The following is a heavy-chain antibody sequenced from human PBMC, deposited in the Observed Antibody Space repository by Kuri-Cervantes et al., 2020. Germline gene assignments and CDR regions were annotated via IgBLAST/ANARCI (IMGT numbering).Heavy chain of an antibody. V-gene: IGHV1-69*13. J-gene: IGHJ3*02. CDR2: ISPIFGTA. D-gene: IGHD6-6*01. CDR1: VGTFSSYA. CDR3: AREDGSSSGAFDI. Sequence: SVKVSCKASVGTFSSYAISWVRQAPGQGIEWMGGISPIFGTANYAQKFQGRVTITADESTSTSYMELSSLRSEDTAVYYCAREDGSSSGAFDIWDQGTMVTVSS.